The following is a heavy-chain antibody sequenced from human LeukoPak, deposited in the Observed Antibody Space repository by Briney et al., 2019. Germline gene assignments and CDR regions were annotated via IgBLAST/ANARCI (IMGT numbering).Heavy chain of an antibody. J-gene: IGHJ5*02. Sequence: GGSLRLSSAASGFTFSSYWMHWVRQAPGKGLVWVSRINTESSITYADSVKGRFTIFRDNAKNTPYLQMNSLRAGGPAMYFCAREGALTAFLFVSWGRGRMVTVSS. CDR2: INTESSI. V-gene: IGHV3-74*01. CDR3: AREGALTAFLFVS. CDR1: GFTFSSYW. D-gene: IGHD2-21*02.